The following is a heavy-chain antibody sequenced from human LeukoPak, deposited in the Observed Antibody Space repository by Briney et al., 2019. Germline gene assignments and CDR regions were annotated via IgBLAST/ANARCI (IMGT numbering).Heavy chain of an antibody. J-gene: IGHJ4*02. V-gene: IGHV3-53*01. D-gene: IGHD6-6*01. CDR1: GFTVSNNY. CDR3: ASLSLGHY. Sequence: GGSLRLSCAASGFTVSNNYMSWVRQAPGKGLEWVSVIYSGGSTYYADSVKGRFTISRDTSKNTLSLQMNSLRAEDTAVYYCASLSLGHYWGQGTLVTVSP. CDR2: IYSGGST.